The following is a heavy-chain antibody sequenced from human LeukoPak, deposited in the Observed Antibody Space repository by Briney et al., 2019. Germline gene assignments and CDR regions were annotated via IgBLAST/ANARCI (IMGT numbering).Heavy chain of an antibody. CDR2: IYYSGST. CDR3: ARDNPYYDILTGYYPDFGNFDY. Sequence: SETLSLTCTVSGGSISSSSYYWGWIRQPPGKGLEWIGSIYYSGSTYYNPSLKSRVTISVDTSKNQFSLKLSSVTAADTAVYYCARDNPYYDILTGYYPDFGNFDYWGQGTLVTVSS. D-gene: IGHD3-9*01. V-gene: IGHV4-39*07. CDR1: GGSISSSSYY. J-gene: IGHJ4*02.